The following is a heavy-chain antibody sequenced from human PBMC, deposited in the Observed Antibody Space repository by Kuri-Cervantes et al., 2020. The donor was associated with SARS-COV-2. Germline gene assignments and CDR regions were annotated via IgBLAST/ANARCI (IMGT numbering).Heavy chain of an antibody. CDR2: ISYDGSNK. D-gene: IGHD3-10*01. Sequence: LSLTCAASGFTFSSYGMHWVRQAPGKGLEWVAVISYDGSNKYYADSVEGRFTISRDNSKNTLYLQMNSLRAEDAAVYYCARVVRGVAVHWFDPWGQGTLVTVSS. CDR1: GFTFSSYG. J-gene: IGHJ5*02. V-gene: IGHV3-30*03. CDR3: ARVVRGVAVHWFDP.